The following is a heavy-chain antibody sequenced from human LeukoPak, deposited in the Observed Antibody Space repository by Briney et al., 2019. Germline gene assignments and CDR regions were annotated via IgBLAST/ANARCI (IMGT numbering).Heavy chain of an antibody. J-gene: IGHJ3*02. D-gene: IGHD2-2*01. Sequence: GRSLRLSCAASGFTFDDYAMHWVRQAPGKGLEWVSGISWNSGSIGYADSVKGRFTISRDNSKNTLYLQMNSLRAEDTAVYYCATSLRYCSSTSCYVAFDIWGQGTMVTVSS. V-gene: IGHV3-9*01. CDR3: ATSLRYCSSTSCYVAFDI. CDR1: GFTFDDYA. CDR2: ISWNSGSI.